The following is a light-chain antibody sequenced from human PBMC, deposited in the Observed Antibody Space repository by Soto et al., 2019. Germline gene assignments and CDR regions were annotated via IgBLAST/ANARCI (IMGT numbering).Light chain of an antibody. Sequence: QSALTQPASVSASPGQSITISCTGTSSDVGGYNYVSWYQQHPGKAPKVMIYEVSHRPSGVSNRFSGSNSGNTASLTISGRQAEDEADYYCSSYTSSSTLYVFGTGTKLTGL. J-gene: IGLJ1*01. CDR2: EVS. CDR1: SSDVGGYNY. CDR3: SSYTSSSTLYV. V-gene: IGLV2-14*01.